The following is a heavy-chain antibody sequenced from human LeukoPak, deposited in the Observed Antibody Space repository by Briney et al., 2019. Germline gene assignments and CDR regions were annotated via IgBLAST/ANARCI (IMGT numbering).Heavy chain of an antibody. CDR3: AREKAKGYDILSIGDYFDY. CDR2: IKQDGSEK. J-gene: IGHJ4*02. V-gene: IGHV3-7*01. CDR1: GFTFSSYW. D-gene: IGHD3-9*01. Sequence: TGGSLRLSCAASGFTFSSYWMSWVRQAPGKGLEWVANIKQDGSEKYYVDSVKGRFTISRDNAKNSLYLQMNSLRAEDTAVYYCAREKAKGYDILSIGDYFDYWGQGTLVTVSS.